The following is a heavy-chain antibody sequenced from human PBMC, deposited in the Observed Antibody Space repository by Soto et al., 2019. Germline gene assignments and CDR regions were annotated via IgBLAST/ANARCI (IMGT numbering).Heavy chain of an antibody. Sequence: PSETLSLTCTVSGGSISSSYWSWVRRPPGKGLEWIAYIQYSGNPNYHPSLKSRVTISADTSKNQFSLRLTSVTAADTAVYYCARHTGDMLRGIGVMDVRGKGTTVTVSS. V-gene: IGHV4-59*08. CDR2: IQYSGNP. D-gene: IGHD3-10*01. J-gene: IGHJ6*03. CDR1: GGSISSSY. CDR3: ARHTGDMLRGIGVMDV.